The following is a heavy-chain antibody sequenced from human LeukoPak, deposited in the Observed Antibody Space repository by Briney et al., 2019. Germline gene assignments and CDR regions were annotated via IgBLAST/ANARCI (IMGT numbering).Heavy chain of an antibody. CDR1: GYTFTGYY. J-gene: IGHJ4*02. CDR3: ARKKDRIAAAGTIDY. CDR2: INPNSGGT. V-gene: IGHV1-2*02. D-gene: IGHD6-13*01. Sequence: ASVKVSCKASGYTFTGYYMHWVRQAPGQGLEWMGWINPNSGGTNYAQKFQGRVTMTRDTSISTAYMKLSRLRSDDTAVYYCARKKDRIAAAGTIDYWGQGTLVTVSS.